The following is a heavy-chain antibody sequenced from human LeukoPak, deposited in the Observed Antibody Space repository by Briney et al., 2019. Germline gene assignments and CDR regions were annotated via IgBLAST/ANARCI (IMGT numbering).Heavy chain of an antibody. CDR3: ARGRGIVVVVAANRWNFDL. D-gene: IGHD2-15*01. CDR1: GGSFSGNY. J-gene: IGHJ2*01. V-gene: IGHV4-34*01. CDR2: INHSGST. Sequence: PSETLSLTCAVDGGSFSGNYWTWIRRPPGKGLEWIGEINHSGSTNYNPSLKSRVTISVDTSKNQFSLKLSSVTAADTAVYYCARGRGIVVVVAANRWNFDLWGRGTMVTVSS.